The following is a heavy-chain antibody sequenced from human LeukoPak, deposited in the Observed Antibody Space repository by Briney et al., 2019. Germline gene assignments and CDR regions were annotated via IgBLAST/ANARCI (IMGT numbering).Heavy chain of an antibody. CDR3: AKVEYSSNIPQH. J-gene: IGHJ1*01. CDR2: INSGSTI. D-gene: IGHD6-6*01. V-gene: IGHV3-48*01. Sequence: GGSLRPSCAASGFAFSTYIMNWVRQAPGKGLEWVSYINSGSTIYYADSVKGRFTISRDNAKNSLYLQMNSLRAEDTAVYYCAKVEYSSNIPQHWGQGTLVTVSS. CDR1: GFAFSTYI.